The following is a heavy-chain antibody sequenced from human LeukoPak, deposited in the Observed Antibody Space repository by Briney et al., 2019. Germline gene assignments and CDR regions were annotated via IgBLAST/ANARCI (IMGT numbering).Heavy chain of an antibody. V-gene: IGHV3-7*01. CDR2: IKGDGSDK. J-gene: IGHJ4*02. D-gene: IGHD4-17*01. CDR1: GFTFSHYW. CDR3: ARYSVTKLDY. Sequence: PGGSLRLSCAASGFTFSHYWMTWVRQAPGKGLEWVANIKGDGSDKYYVDSVKGRFTISRDNAKNSLYLQMNSLRAEDTAVYYCARYSVTKLDYWGQGTLVTVSS.